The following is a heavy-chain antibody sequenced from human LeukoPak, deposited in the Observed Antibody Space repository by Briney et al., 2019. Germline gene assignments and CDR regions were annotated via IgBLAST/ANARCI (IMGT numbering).Heavy chain of an antibody. CDR3: ARDPALGTRGNWFDP. D-gene: IGHD1-26*01. CDR1: GYTFTSYD. J-gene: IGHJ5*02. V-gene: IGHV1-8*03. Sequence: GASVKVSCNASGYTFTSYDINWVRQATGQGLEWMGWMNPNSGNTGYAQKFQGRVTITRNTSISTAYMELSSLRSDDTAVYYCARDPALGTRGNWFDPWGQGTLVTVSS. CDR2: MNPNSGNT.